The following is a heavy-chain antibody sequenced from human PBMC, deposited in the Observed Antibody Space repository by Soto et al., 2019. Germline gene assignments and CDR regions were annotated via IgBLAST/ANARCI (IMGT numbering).Heavy chain of an antibody. CDR2: VGTDGNT. J-gene: IGHJ4*01. D-gene: IGHD2-2*01. Sequence: LGRSLRLSCAASGFTFNSYAMNWVRQAPGKGLAWVSAVGTDGNTYYANSVKGRFTISRDNSRTTLYLQMNSLRVEDTALYYCVRKYPGTRPFDYWGQGTLVTVSS. CDR3: VRKYPGTRPFDY. V-gene: IGHV3-23*01. CDR1: GFTFNSYA.